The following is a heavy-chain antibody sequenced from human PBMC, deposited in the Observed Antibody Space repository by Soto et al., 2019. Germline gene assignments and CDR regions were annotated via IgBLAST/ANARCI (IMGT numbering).Heavy chain of an antibody. CDR3: ARGPAYIDGWRTFDL. Sequence: SETLSPTCTVSCDSFRGAEYYWSWIRQPLGKGPEWIGYTFSNGDTKYNPALRSRVTCSEATSKNQFSLRLSSVTAADTAVYFCARGPAYIDGWRTFDLWGRGILGPVS. CDR2: TFSNGDT. CDR1: CDSFRGAEYY. V-gene: IGHV4-61*08. D-gene: IGHD6-19*01. J-gene: IGHJ4*02.